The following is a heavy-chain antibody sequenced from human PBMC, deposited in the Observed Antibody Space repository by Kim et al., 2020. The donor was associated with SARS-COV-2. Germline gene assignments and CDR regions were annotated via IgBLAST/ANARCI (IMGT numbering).Heavy chain of an antibody. J-gene: IGHJ6*02. CDR2: ISGSGSST. V-gene: IGHV3-23*01. Sequence: GGSLRLSCAAPGLTSSTYAMSWVRQAPGKGLEWVSGISGSGSSTNYADSVKGRFTISRDISKNTLYLQMNSLRAEDTAKYYCAKWLGSGGWYYNFYGMDVGGQGPTVTVSS. CDR1: GLTSSTYA. CDR3: AKWLGSGGWYYNFYGMDV. D-gene: IGHD3-10*01.